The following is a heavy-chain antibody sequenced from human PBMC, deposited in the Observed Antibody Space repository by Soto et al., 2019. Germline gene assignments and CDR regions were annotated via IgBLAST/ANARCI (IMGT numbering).Heavy chain of an antibody. J-gene: IGHJ4*02. V-gene: IGHV3-30*14. Sequence: GGTLSLSCAAYGYTVSTYAMHWVRQAPEKGLESVAVISSNGGNKYYADSVKGRFTISRDNSKNTLYLQMNSLRAEDTAVYYCAKEVSRYSSGWPDDYWGQGTLVSVSS. CDR1: GYTVSTYA. D-gene: IGHD6-19*01. CDR3: AKEVSRYSSGWPDDY. CDR2: ISSNGGNK.